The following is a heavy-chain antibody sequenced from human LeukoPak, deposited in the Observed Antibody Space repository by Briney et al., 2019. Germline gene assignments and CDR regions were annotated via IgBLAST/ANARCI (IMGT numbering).Heavy chain of an antibody. CDR2: MNPNSGNT. CDR3: ARAPSTVTHTYWYFDL. Sequence: ASVKVSCKASGYTFTSYDINWVRQATGQGLEWMGWMNPNSGNTGYAQKFQGRVTMTRNTSISTAYMELSSLRSEDTAVYYCARAPSTVTHTYWYFDLWGRGTLVTVSS. D-gene: IGHD4-17*01. J-gene: IGHJ2*01. V-gene: IGHV1-8*01. CDR1: GYTFTSYD.